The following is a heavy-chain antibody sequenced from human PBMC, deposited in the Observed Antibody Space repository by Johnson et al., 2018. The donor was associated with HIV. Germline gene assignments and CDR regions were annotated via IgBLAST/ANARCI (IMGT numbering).Heavy chain of an antibody. J-gene: IGHJ3*02. D-gene: IGHD6-19*01. Sequence: EQLVESGGGVVQPGRSLRLSCEGSGFTFSSFAIHWVRQAPGKGLEWVGRINTKTDGETTDYAAAVKGRFTISRDDSKNTLYLQMNSLKIEDTAVYYCAKDKGYSSGWYSNDAFDIWGQGTMVTVSS. V-gene: IGHV3-15*01. CDR2: INTKTDGETT. CDR1: GFTFSSFA. CDR3: AKDKGYSSGWYSNDAFDI.